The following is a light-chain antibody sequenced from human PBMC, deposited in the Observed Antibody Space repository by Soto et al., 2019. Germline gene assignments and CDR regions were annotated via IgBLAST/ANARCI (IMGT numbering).Light chain of an antibody. CDR2: EVS. J-gene: IGLJ1*01. V-gene: IGLV2-8*01. CDR3: SSYAGSTTFL. CDR1: SSDVGGYNF. Sequence: QSALTQPPSASGSPGQSVTISCTGTSSDVGGYNFVSWYQQHPGKAPKLMIYEVSKRPSGVPDRFSGSKSGNTASLTVSGLQAEDEADYYCSSYAGSTTFLFGTGTKVTVL.